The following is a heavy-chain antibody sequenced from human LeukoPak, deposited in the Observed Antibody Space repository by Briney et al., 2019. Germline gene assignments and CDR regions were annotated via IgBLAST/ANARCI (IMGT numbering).Heavy chain of an antibody. CDR2: SRNKAKRYTT. Sequence: PGGSLRLSCAVSGFTFSDHHMDWVRQAPGKGLEWVARSRNKAKRYTTEYAASVKGRFTISRDDSKRSLYLQMNSLKTEDTAVYYCGRQQNSATYSYFDFWGQGTLVTVPS. CDR3: GRQQNSATYSYFDF. D-gene: IGHD1-26*01. V-gene: IGHV3-72*01. J-gene: IGHJ4*02. CDR1: GFTFSDHH.